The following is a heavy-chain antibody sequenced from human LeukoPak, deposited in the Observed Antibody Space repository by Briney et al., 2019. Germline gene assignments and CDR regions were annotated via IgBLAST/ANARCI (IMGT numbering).Heavy chain of an antibody. CDR2: INTDGSRT. D-gene: IGHD3-22*01. CDR3: ARVYYYDSSGYYYVSQLWNGLIMAAIDY. J-gene: IGHJ4*02. V-gene: IGHV3-74*01. Sequence: PGGSLRLSCAASGFTFSSYWMHWVRHAPGKGLVWVARINTDGSRTNYAGSVEGRFTISRDNAKNSLYLQMNSLRAEDTAVYYCARVYYYDSSGYYYVSQLWNGLIMAAIDYWGQGTLVTVS. CDR1: GFTFSSYW.